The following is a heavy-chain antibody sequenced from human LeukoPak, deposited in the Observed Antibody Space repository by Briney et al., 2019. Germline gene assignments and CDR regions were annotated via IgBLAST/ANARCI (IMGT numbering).Heavy chain of an antibody. J-gene: IGHJ5*02. CDR2: IYHSGST. CDR1: GYSISSGYY. Sequence: SETLSLTCAVSGYSISSGYYWGWIRQPPGKGLEWIGSIYHSGSTYYNPSLKSRVTISVDTSKNQFSLKLGPVTAADTAVYYCARQTGQYYYDSSGYYYPWGQGTLVTVSS. CDR3: ARQTGQYYYDSSGYYYP. V-gene: IGHV4-38-2*01. D-gene: IGHD3-22*01.